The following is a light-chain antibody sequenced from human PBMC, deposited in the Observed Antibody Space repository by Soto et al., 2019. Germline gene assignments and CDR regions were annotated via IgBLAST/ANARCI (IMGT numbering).Light chain of an antibody. CDR3: QQYIQWLT. J-gene: IGKJ4*01. V-gene: IGKV3-15*01. CDR1: QNVFNN. Sequence: EIVVTQSPVTLSVSPGETATLSCRASQNVFNNLAWYQVKPGQAPRLLIYGASTRATGIPVRFSGSGSGTDFTLTIHSLQSEDFAVCYCQQYIQWLTFGGGTKVEIK. CDR2: GAS.